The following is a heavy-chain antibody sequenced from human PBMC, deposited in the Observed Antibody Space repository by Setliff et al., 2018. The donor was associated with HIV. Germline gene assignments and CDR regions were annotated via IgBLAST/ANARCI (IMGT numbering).Heavy chain of an antibody. Sequence: SETLSLTCTVSGDSIGFSGYFWSWIRQHPGKGLEWIGYIYYSGSTFYNPSLKSRVTISVDTSKNQFSLKLSSVTAADTAVYYCARAVSHVDYWGQGTLVTVS. CDR1: GDSIGFSGYF. J-gene: IGHJ4*02. V-gene: IGHV4-31*03. CDR2: IYYSGST. CDR3: ARAVSHVDY.